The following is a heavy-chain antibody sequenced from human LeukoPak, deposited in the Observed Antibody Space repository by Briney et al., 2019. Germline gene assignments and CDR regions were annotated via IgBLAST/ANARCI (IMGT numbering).Heavy chain of an antibody. V-gene: IGHV3-11*01. Sequence: TGGSLRLSCAASGFTFSDYYMSWIRQAPGKGLEWVSYISSGGSTIFYADSVKGRFTMSRDNAKDSLSLQMDSLRAEDTAMYYCARGITRDAYIMGGNDLWGQGTLVTVSS. D-gene: IGHD5-24*01. CDR2: ISSGGSTI. CDR3: ARGITRDAYIMGGNDL. CDR1: GFTFSDYY. J-gene: IGHJ4*02.